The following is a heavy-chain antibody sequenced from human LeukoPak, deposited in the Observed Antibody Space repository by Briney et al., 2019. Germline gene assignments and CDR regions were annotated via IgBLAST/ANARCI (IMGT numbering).Heavy chain of an antibody. D-gene: IGHD3-9*01. J-gene: IGHJ4*02. CDR3: ARQADYNILTGYYKGHLDY. CDR2: IYPGDSDT. V-gene: IGHV5-51*01. Sequence: GESLKISCKTSGYEFATYWIAWVRQMPGKGLEWMGIIYPGDSDTRYSPSFQGQFTISADESIMTAYLHWSSLKASDTAMYYCARQADYNILTGYYKGHLDYWGQGTLVTVSS. CDR1: GYEFATYW.